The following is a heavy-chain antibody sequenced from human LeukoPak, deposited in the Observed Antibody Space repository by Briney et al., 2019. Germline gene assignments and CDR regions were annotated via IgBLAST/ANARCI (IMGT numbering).Heavy chain of an antibody. CDR3: AKDSSSWYYFDY. J-gene: IGHJ4*02. Sequence: GGSLRLSCAASGFTFDDYAMDWVRQAPGKGLEWVSGISWNSGSIGYADSVKGRFTISRDNAKNSLYLQMNSLRAEDTALYYCAKDSSSWYYFDYWGQGTLVTVSS. V-gene: IGHV3-9*01. CDR1: GFTFDDYA. D-gene: IGHD6-13*01. CDR2: ISWNSGSI.